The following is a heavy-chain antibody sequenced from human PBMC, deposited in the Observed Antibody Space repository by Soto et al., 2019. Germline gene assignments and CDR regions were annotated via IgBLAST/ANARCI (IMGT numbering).Heavy chain of an antibody. D-gene: IGHD6-6*01. V-gene: IGHV1-2*04. CDR3: ARDLIAARPYYYYGMDV. Sequence: ASVKVSCKASGYTFTGYYLHWVRQAPGQGLEWMGWINPNSGGTNYAQKFQGWVTMTRDTSISTAYMELSRLRSDDTAVYYCARDLIAARPYYYYGMDVWGQGTTVTV. CDR1: GYTFTGYY. J-gene: IGHJ6*02. CDR2: INPNSGGT.